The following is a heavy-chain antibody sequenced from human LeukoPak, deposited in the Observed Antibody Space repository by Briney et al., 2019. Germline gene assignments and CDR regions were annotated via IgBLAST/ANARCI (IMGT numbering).Heavy chain of an antibody. D-gene: IGHD1-14*01. J-gene: IGHJ4*02. V-gene: IGHV4-39*07. Sequence: SETLSLTCTVSGGSISSSNYYWGWIRQPPGKGLEWIGSIYYSGTTYYNPSLKSRVTISVDMSKNQFSLQLESVTPDDTAVYYCARDDRRHQPRKGFDYWGQGILVTVSS. CDR2: IYYSGTT. CDR1: GGSISSSNYY. CDR3: ARDDRRHQPRKGFDY.